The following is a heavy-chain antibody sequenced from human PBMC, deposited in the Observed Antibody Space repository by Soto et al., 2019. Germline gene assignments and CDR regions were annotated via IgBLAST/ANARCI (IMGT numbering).Heavy chain of an antibody. CDR2: IYYSGST. D-gene: IGHD6-13*01. Sequence: SETLSLTCTVSGGSISSYYWSWIRQPPGKGLEWIGYIYYSGSTNYNPSLKSRVTISVDTSKNQFSLKLISVTAADTAVYYCAREARGIAAAGIFFDYWGQGTLVTVSS. CDR3: AREARGIAAAGIFFDY. J-gene: IGHJ4*02. V-gene: IGHV4-59*01. CDR1: GGSISSYY.